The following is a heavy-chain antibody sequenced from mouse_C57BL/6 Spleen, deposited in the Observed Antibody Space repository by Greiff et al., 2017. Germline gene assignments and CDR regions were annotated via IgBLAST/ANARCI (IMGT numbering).Heavy chain of an antibody. V-gene: IGHV3-6*01. CDR1: GYSITSGYY. Sequence: VQLQQSGPGLVKPSQSLSLTCSVTGYSITSGYYWNWIRQFPGNKLEWMGYISYDGSNNYNPSLKNRISITLDTSKNQFFLKLNSVTTEDTATYYCALLDSSGLEFAYWGQGTLVTVSA. CDR2: ISYDGSN. J-gene: IGHJ3*01. CDR3: ALLDSSGLEFAY. D-gene: IGHD3-2*02.